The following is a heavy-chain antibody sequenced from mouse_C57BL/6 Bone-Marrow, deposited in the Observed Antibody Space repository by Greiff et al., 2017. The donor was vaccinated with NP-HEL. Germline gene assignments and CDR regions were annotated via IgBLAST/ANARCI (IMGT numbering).Heavy chain of an antibody. V-gene: IGHV5-6*01. Sequence: EVQGVESGGDLVKPGGSPKLSCAASGFTFSSYGMSWVRQTPDKRLEWVATISSGGSYTYYLDSVKGRFTISRDNAKNTLYLQMSSLKPEDTAMYYCACYYTFAYWGQGTLVTVSA. CDR1: GFTFSSYG. D-gene: IGHD2-12*01. J-gene: IGHJ3*01. CDR2: ISSGGSYT. CDR3: ACYYTFAY.